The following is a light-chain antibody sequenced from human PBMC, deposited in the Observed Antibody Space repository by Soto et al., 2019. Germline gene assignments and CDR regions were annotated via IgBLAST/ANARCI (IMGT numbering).Light chain of an antibody. CDR2: SAS. CDR1: QSLSGGY. Sequence: EIVLTQSPGTLSLSPGERATLSCRASQSLSGGYLAWFQPKPGQTPRLLIYSASNRATGIPDRFSGSGSGTDFTLTISRLEPEDFVVYYCQQNGSLPITFGQGTRLEIK. CDR3: QQNGSLPIT. J-gene: IGKJ5*01. V-gene: IGKV3-20*01.